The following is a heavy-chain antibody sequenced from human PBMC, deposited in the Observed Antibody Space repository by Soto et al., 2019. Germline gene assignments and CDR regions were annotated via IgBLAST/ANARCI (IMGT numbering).Heavy chain of an antibody. CDR2: IYYSGST. V-gene: IGHV4-31*03. J-gene: IGHJ6*02. D-gene: IGHD3-10*01. CDR1: GGSISSGGYY. Sequence: QVQLQESGPGLVKPSQTLSLTCTVSGGSISSGGYYWSWIRQHPGKGLEWIGYIYYSGSTYYNPSLKRRVTISVDTSKNQFSLKLSSVTAADTAVYYCARDSPMVRGVIIPGMDFWGQGTTVTVSS. CDR3: ARDSPMVRGVIIPGMDF.